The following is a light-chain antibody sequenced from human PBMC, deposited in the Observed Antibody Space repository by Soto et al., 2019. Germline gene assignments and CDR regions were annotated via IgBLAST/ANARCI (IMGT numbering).Light chain of an antibody. CDR1: QSVSSNH. CDR3: QQYGSSTYT. Sequence: EIVLTQSPGSLSLSPWERATLSCRASQSVSSNHLAWYQQKPGQAPRLLIYGASRRATGIPDRFSGSGSGTDFTLTISRLEPEDFAVYYCQQYGSSTYTFGQGTKVEIK. V-gene: IGKV3-20*01. CDR2: GAS. J-gene: IGKJ2*01.